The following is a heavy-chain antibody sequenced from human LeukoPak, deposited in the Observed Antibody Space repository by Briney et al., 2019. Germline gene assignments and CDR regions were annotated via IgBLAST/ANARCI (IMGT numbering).Heavy chain of an antibody. J-gene: IGHJ6*02. Sequence: PSETLSLTCAVYGGSFSGYYWSWIRQPPGKGLEWIGEINHSGSTNYNPSLKSRVTISVDTSNNQFSLKLSSVTAADTAVYYCARDRPSPGTIFGVVTDYYYGMDVWGQGTTVTVSS. CDR3: ARDRPSPGTIFGVVTDYYYGMDV. D-gene: IGHD3-3*01. V-gene: IGHV4-34*01. CDR2: INHSGST. CDR1: GGSFSGYY.